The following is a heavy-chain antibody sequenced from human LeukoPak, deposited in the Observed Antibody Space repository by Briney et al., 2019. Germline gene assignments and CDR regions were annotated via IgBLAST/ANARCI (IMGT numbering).Heavy chain of an antibody. Sequence: GGSLRLSCAASGFSFSTYWMVWVRQAPGKGLEWVAVISYDGSNKYYADSVKGRFTISRDNSKNTLYLQMNSLRAEDTAVYYCAKSPFGVVTAFDYWGQGTLVTVSS. CDR2: ISYDGSNK. J-gene: IGHJ4*02. D-gene: IGHD2-21*02. V-gene: IGHV3-30*18. CDR3: AKSPFGVVTAFDY. CDR1: GFSFSTYW.